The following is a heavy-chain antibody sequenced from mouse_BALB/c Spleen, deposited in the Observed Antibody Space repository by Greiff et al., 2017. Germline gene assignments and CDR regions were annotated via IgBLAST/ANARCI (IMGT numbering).Heavy chain of an antibody. J-gene: IGHJ3*01. D-gene: IGHD1-1*01. Sequence: VKLQESGAELAKPGASVKMSCKASGYTFTSYWMHWVKQRPGQGLEWIGYINPSTGYTEYNQKFKDKATLTADKSSSTAYMQLSSLTSEDSAVYYCALDYYGSSSGFAYWGQGTLVTVSA. CDR3: ALDYYGSSSGFAY. CDR1: GYTFTSYW. CDR2: INPSTGYT. V-gene: IGHV1-7*01.